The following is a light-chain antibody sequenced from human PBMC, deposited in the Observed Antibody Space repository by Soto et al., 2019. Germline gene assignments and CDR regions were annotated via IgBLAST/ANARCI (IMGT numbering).Light chain of an antibody. CDR2: DVS. Sequence: QSALTQPASVSGSPGQSITISCTGTSSDVGAYNFVSWYQQHPGKAPKVIIFDVSYRPSGVSDRFSGSKSGDTAFLTISGLQADDEADYYCSSYTTSTTLVVFGGGTKVTVL. CDR3: SSYTTSTTLVV. V-gene: IGLV2-14*01. J-gene: IGLJ2*01. CDR1: SSDVGAYNF.